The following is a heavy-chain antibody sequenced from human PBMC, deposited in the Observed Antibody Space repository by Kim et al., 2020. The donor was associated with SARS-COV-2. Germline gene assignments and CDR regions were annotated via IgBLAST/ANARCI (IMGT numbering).Heavy chain of an antibody. D-gene: IGHD3-22*01. CDR3: ARAPITMIVVVNAFDI. V-gene: IGHV4-31*03. Sequence: TLSLTCTVSGGSISSGGYYWSWIRQHPGKGLEWIGYIYYSGSTYYNPSLKSRVTISVDTSKNQFSMKLSSVTAADTAVYYCARAPITMIVVVNAFDIWGQGTMVTVSS. CDR1: GGSISSGGYY. J-gene: IGHJ3*02. CDR2: IYYSGST.